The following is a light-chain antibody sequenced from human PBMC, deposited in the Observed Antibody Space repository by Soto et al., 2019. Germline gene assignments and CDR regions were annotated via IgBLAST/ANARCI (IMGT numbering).Light chain of an antibody. CDR1: SSDVGVYNS. CDR3: SSYANSTTLL. Sequence: QSVLTQPASMSGSPGQSITISCTGTSSDVGVYNSVSWYRQHPGRAPKLMIYDVSDRPSGVSNRFSGSKSGNTASLTISVLQAEDEADYYCSSYANSTTLLFGGGTKLTVL. CDR2: DVS. J-gene: IGLJ2*01. V-gene: IGLV2-14*01.